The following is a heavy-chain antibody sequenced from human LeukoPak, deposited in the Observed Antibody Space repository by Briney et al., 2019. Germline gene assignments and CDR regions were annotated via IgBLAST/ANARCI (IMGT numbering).Heavy chain of an antibody. Sequence: PPGGSLRLSCAASGFTFDDYAMHWVRQAPGKGLEWVSGISWNSGSIGYADSVKGRFTISRDNSKNTLYLQMNSLRAEDTAVYYCARNFYGAKGGFDYWGQGTLVTVSS. J-gene: IGHJ4*02. CDR1: GFTFDDYA. CDR2: ISWNSGSI. CDR3: ARNFYGAKGGFDY. V-gene: IGHV3-9*01. D-gene: IGHD4-17*01.